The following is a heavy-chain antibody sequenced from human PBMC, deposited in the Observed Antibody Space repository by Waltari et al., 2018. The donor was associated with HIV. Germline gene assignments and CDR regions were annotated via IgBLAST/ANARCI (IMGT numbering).Heavy chain of an antibody. D-gene: IGHD1-20*01. Sequence: QVKLAESGGGVVRPGGSLRLSWVAFGFIFHNFGRHWVRQKPGKGLEWVAAIWYDGGNEYYADSVKGRFTISRDNSKNTLYLQMNSLRAEDTAVYYCARDWTITATTRVDFWGPGTLVTVSS. V-gene: IGHV3-33*01. J-gene: IGHJ4*03. CDR3: ARDWTITATTRVDF. CDR1: GFIFHNFG. CDR2: IWYDGGNE.